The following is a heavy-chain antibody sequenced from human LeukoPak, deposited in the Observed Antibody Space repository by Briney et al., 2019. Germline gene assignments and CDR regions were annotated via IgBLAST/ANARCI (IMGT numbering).Heavy chain of an antibody. D-gene: IGHD6-6*01. V-gene: IGHV4-39*01. Sequence: SETLSLTCTVSGGSISSSSYYWGWIRQPPGKGPEWIGSIYYSGSTYYNPSLKNRVTISVDTSKNQFSLKLSSVTAADTAVYYCARRRYSSSSGWFDPWGQGTLVTVSS. CDR3: ARRRYSSSSGWFDP. CDR2: IYYSGST. CDR1: GGSISSSSYY. J-gene: IGHJ5*02.